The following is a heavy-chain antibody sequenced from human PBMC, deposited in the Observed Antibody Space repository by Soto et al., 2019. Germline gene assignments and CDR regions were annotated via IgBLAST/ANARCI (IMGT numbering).Heavy chain of an antibody. CDR3: ARPRDDYNYYYFDY. D-gene: IGHD4-4*01. CDR2: ISYSGSA. J-gene: IGHJ4*02. CDR1: GGSISSSTYY. V-gene: IGHV4-39*01. Sequence: SETLSLTCTVSGGSISSSTYYWAWIRQPPGKGLAWIGSISYSGSAYHNPSLKSRVTISVDTSKNQFSLKLSSVTAADTAVYYCARPRDDYNYYYFDYWGQGTLVTVSS.